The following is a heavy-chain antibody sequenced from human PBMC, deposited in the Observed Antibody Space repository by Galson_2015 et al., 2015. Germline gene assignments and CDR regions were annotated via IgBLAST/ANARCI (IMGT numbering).Heavy chain of an antibody. CDR2: ISYDGSNK. J-gene: IGHJ6*02. D-gene: IGHD6-13*01. CDR3: AKDRDSGSWHWYGMDV. CDR1: GFTFSSYG. Sequence: SLRLSCAASGFTFSSYGMHWVRQAPGKGLEWVAVISYDGSNKYYTDSMKGRFTISRDNSKNTLYLQMNSLRAEDTAVYYCAKDRDSGSWHWYGMDVWGPGTTVTVSS. V-gene: IGHV3-30*18.